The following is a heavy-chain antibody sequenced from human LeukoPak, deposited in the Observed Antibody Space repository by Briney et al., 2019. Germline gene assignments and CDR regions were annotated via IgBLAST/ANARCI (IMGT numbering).Heavy chain of an antibody. CDR1: GFTFSNYW. V-gene: IGHV3-74*01. CDR3: ARDGKIQPWLKNYFCGMDV. Sequence: GGSLRLSCAASGFTFSNYWMHWVRQVPGKGLVWVSRVNIDGSTTSYADSVKGRFTISRDNANNTLLLQMNGLRAEDTAVYFCARDGKIQPWLKNYFCGMDVWGQGTTVTVSS. CDR2: VNIDGSTT. D-gene: IGHD5-18*01. J-gene: IGHJ6*02.